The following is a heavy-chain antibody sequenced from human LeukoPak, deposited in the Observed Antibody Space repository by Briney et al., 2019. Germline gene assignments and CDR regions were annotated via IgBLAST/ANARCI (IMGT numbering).Heavy chain of an antibody. V-gene: IGHV3-23*01. CDR3: AKDSAVVVISDY. Sequence: GGSLRLSCAASGFTFSSYAMSWVRQAPGKGLEWVSAISGSGGSTYYADSVKGRFTISRDNSKSTLYLQMNSLRAEDTAVYYCAKDSAVVVISDYWGQGTLVTVSS. D-gene: IGHD2-21*01. CDR2: ISGSGGST. J-gene: IGHJ4*02. CDR1: GFTFSSYA.